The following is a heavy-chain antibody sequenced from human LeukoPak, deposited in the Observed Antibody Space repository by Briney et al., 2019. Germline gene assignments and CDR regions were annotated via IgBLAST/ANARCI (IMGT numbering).Heavy chain of an antibody. CDR3: ARDSSWYSFDY. CDR2: IWYDGSNK. Sequence: PGRSLRLSGAASGFTFSSYGMHWVRQAPGKGLEWVAVIWYDGSNKYYADSVKGRFTISRDNSKNTLYLQMNSLRAEDTAVYYCARDSSWYSFDYWGQGTLVTVSS. V-gene: IGHV3-33*01. D-gene: IGHD6-13*01. J-gene: IGHJ4*02. CDR1: GFTFSSYG.